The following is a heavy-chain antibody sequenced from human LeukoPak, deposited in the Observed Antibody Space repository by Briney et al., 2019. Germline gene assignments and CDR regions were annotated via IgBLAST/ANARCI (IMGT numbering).Heavy chain of an antibody. CDR2: ISGSGGST. D-gene: IGHD5-24*01. V-gene: IGHV3-23*01. CDR3: AKDLGIEGLEMATIGGAFDI. Sequence: GGSLRLSCAASGFTFSSYAMSWVRQAPGKGLEWVSAISGSGGSTYYADSVKGRFTISRDNSKNTLYLQVNSLRAEDTAVYYCAKDLGIEGLEMATIGGAFDIWGQGTMVTVSS. CDR1: GFTFSSYA. J-gene: IGHJ3*02.